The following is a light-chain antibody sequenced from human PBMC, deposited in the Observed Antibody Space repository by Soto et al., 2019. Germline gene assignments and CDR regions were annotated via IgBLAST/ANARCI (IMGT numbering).Light chain of an antibody. V-gene: IGKV3-11*01. J-gene: IGKJ4*01. Sequence: EIVLTQSPASLCLCPGEKAARSYRASQSVSSYLAWYQQKPGQAPRLLIYDSSNRATGIPARFSGSGSGTDFTLTINSLEPEDFALYYCQQRSNWPLTFGGGTKVDIK. CDR1: QSVSSY. CDR3: QQRSNWPLT. CDR2: DSS.